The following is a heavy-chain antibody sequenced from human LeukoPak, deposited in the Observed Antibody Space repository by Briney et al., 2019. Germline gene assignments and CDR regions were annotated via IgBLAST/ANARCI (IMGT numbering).Heavy chain of an antibody. CDR1: GFSFDDFG. J-gene: IGHJ3*02. D-gene: IGHD3-3*01. CDR2: ISWDSDSI. Sequence: GGSLRLSCTASGFSFDDFGMHWVRQAPGKGLEWISGISWDSDSICYADSVKGRFTISRDNAKNSLYLQMHSLRPDDTAMYYCAKDRAYDDSQDAFDMWGQGTMVTVSS. CDR3: AKDRAYDDSQDAFDM. V-gene: IGHV3-9*01.